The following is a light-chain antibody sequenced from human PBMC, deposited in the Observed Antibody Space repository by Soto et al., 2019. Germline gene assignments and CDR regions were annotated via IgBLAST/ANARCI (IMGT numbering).Light chain of an antibody. CDR2: DAS. CDR1: QSVSSS. CDR3: QQYSKWPPWT. J-gene: IGKJ1*01. V-gene: IGKV3-15*01. Sequence: EIVMSQSPATLSVSPGERATVSCRASQSVSSSLACYQQKPGQAPRLLIYDASTRATGIPARFSGSGSGTEFTLTITSLQSEDFAVYYCQQYSKWPPWTFGQGTKVDIK.